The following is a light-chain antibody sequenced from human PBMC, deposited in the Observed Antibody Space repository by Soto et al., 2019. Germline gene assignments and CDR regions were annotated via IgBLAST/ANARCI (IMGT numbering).Light chain of an antibody. Sequence: QPVLTQSPSASAYLGASVKLTCTLSSGHSNYVIAWHQQQPEKGPRYLMKLNSDGSHSKGDGIPDRFSGSSSGAERYLTISSLQSQDEADYYCQTWDTGIRVFGGGTKLTVL. CDR3: QTWDTGIRV. CDR2: LNSDGSH. J-gene: IGLJ2*01. CDR1: SGHSNYV. V-gene: IGLV4-69*01.